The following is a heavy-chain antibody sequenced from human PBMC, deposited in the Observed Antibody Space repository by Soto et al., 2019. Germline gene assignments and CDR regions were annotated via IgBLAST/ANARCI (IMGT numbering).Heavy chain of an antibody. CDR3: ARRIVGASAFDF. D-gene: IGHD1-26*01. CDR1: GSSVNSGNYY. V-gene: IGHV4-61*01. J-gene: IGHJ4*02. CDR2: VYKSGSA. Sequence: QVQLQESGPGLVRPSETLSLTCSVSGSSVNSGNYYWSWIRPPPGKGLEWIGYVYKSGSANYNPSLKSRLTISVDTAKNEFSLNLRSVTAAYTAVYYCARRIVGASAFDFWGQGTLVRVSS.